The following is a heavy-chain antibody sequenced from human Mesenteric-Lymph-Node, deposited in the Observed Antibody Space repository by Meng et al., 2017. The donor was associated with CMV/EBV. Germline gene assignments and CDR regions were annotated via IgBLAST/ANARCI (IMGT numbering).Heavy chain of an antibody. CDR3: ARARGGIAVLLPDY. CDR2: ISGSGGST. J-gene: IGHJ4*02. Sequence: GGSLRLSCAASGFTFSSYAMSWVRQAPGKGLEWVSAISGSGGSTYYADSVKGRFTISRDNSKNTLYLQMNSLRAEDTAVYYCARARGGIAVLLPDYWGQGTLVTVSS. CDR1: GFTFSSYA. D-gene: IGHD6-19*01. V-gene: IGHV3-23*01.